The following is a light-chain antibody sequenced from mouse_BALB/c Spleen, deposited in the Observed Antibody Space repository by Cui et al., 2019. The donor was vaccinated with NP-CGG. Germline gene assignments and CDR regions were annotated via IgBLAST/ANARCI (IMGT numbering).Light chain of an antibody. CDR3: ALWYSNHWV. CDR2: GTN. Sequence: QAVVTQESALTTPPGETVTLTCRSSTGAVTTSNYANWVQEKSDHLFTGLMGGTNNRTPGVPARFSGSLIGDKAALTITGAQTEDEAIYFCALWYSNHWVFGGGTKLTVL. V-gene: IGLV1*01. CDR1: TGAVTTSNY. J-gene: IGLJ1*01.